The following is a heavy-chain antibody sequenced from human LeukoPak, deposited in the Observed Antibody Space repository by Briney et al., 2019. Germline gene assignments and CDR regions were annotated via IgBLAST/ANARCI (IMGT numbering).Heavy chain of an antibody. CDR1: GGSISSSSYY. Sequence: SETLSLTCTVSGGSISSSSYYWGWIRQPPGKGLEWIGSIYYSGSTYYNPSLKSRVTISVDTSKNQFSLKLSSVTAADTAVYYCARRQGMGYYYYYYMDVWGKGTTVTISS. V-gene: IGHV4-39*07. J-gene: IGHJ6*03. D-gene: IGHD3-10*01. CDR2: IYYSGST. CDR3: ARRQGMGYYYYYYMDV.